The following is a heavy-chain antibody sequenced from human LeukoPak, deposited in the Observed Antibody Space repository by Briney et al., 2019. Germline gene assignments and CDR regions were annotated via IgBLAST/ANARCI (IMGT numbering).Heavy chain of an antibody. CDR1: GGSFSGYY. Sequence: SETLSLTCAVYGGSFSGYYWSWIRQPPGKGLEGIGEINHSGRTNYNTSLKSRVTISVDTSKNQFSLKLSSVTAADTAVYDCARETPYCSSTSCYGWFDPWGQGTLVTVSS. V-gene: IGHV4-34*01. J-gene: IGHJ5*02. CDR3: ARETPYCSSTSCYGWFDP. CDR2: INHSGRT. D-gene: IGHD2-2*01.